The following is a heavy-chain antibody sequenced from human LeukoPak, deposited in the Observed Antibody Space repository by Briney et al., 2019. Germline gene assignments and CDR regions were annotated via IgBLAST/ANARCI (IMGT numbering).Heavy chain of an antibody. CDR2: ISGSGGST. D-gene: IGHD3-22*01. CDR1: GFTFNSYA. V-gene: IGHV3-23*01. J-gene: IGHJ4*02. Sequence: GGSLRLSCADSGFTFNSYAMSWVRQAPGKGLEWVSSISGSGGSTYYADSVKGRFTISRDNSKNTLYLQMNSLRAEDTAVYYCAKKGYYDGSGYYMYYFDHWGQGTLVTVSS. CDR3: AKKGYYDGSGYYMYYFDH.